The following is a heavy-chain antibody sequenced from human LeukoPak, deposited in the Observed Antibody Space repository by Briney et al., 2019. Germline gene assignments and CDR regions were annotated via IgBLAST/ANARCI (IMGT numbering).Heavy chain of an antibody. CDR1: GFTFSNHG. J-gene: IGHJ4*02. Sequence: GGSLRLSCAASGFTFSNHGMNWVRQAPGKGLEWVSSISSSSSYIYYADSVKGRFTISRDNAKNSLYLQMNSLRAEDTAVYYCARSFSISGSPYYFDYWGQGTLVTVSS. CDR2: ISSSSSYI. V-gene: IGHV3-21*01. D-gene: IGHD1-26*01. CDR3: ARSFSISGSPYYFDY.